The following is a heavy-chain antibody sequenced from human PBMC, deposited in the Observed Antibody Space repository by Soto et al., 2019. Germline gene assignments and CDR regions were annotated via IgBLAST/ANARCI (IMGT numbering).Heavy chain of an antibody. V-gene: IGHV3-33*01. CDR3: ARDGRAAAGTEYYFDY. Sequence: GGSLRLSCAASGFTFSSYGMHWVRQAPGKGLEWVAVIWYDGSNKYYADSVKGRFTISRDNSKNTLYLQMNSLRAKDTAVYYCARDGRAAAGTEYYFDYWGQGT. CDR1: GFTFSSYG. D-gene: IGHD6-13*01. J-gene: IGHJ4*02. CDR2: IWYDGSNK.